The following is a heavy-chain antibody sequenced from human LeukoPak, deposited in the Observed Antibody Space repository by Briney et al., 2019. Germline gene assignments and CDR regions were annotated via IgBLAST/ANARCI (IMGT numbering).Heavy chain of an antibody. J-gene: IGHJ5*02. CDR1: GGSISSSSYY. V-gene: IGHV4-39*01. D-gene: IGHD2-2*01. CDR3: ARGVVVPAALKTWFDP. CDR2: IYYSGST. Sequence: SETLSLTCTVSGGSISSSSYYWGWIRQPPGKGLEWIGSIYYSGSTYYNPSLKSRVTISVDTSKNQFSLKLSSVTAADTAVYYCARGVVVPAALKTWFDPWGQGTLVTVSS.